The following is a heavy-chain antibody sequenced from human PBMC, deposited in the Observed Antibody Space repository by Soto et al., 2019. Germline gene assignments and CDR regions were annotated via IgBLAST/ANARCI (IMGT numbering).Heavy chain of an antibody. J-gene: IGHJ6*02. CDR3: AKSGGYHFIHYYGMDV. CDR2: ISGSGGST. D-gene: IGHD3-22*01. CDR1: GFTFSSYA. Sequence: GGSLRLSCAASGFTFSSYAMSWVRQAPGKGLEWVSAISGSGGSTYYADSVKGRFTISRDNSKNTLYLQMNSLRAEDTAVYYCAKSGGYHFIHYYGMDVWGQGTTVTVSS. V-gene: IGHV3-23*01.